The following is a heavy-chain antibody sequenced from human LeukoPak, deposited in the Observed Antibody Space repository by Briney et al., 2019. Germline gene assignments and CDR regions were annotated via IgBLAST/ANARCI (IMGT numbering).Heavy chain of an antibody. D-gene: IGHD3-22*01. V-gene: IGHV3-21*01. Sequence: GGSLRLSCAAYGFTFSSYSMNWVRQAPGKGLEWVSFISTSSSYIYYADSVKGRFTISRDNAKNSLYLQMNSLRAEDTAVYYCAGYASSGRRDALDIWGQGTMVTVSS. J-gene: IGHJ3*02. CDR2: ISTSSSYI. CDR1: GFTFSSYS. CDR3: AGYASSGRRDALDI.